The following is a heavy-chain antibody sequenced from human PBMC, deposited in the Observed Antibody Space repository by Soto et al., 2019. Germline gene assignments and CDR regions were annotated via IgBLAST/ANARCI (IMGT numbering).Heavy chain of an antibody. V-gene: IGHV1-69*13. D-gene: IGHD4-4*01. J-gene: IGHJ6*02. CDR3: ARGVTTYYYYGMDV. Sequence: GASVKVSCKASGGTFRSYAISWLRQAPGQGLEWMGGIIPIFRTSNYAQKFQGRVTINADESTSTAYMELSSLRSEDTAVYYCARGVTTYYYYGMDVWGQGTTVTFYS. CDR2: IIPIFRTS. CDR1: GGTFRSYA.